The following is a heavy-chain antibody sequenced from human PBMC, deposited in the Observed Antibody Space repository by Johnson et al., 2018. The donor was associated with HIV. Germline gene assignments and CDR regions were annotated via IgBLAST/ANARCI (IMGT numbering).Heavy chain of an antibody. CDR1: GFTFSSYG. CDR2: ISFDGSNK. J-gene: IGHJ3*02. Sequence: QVQLVESGGGVVQPGRSLRLSCAASGFTFSSYGMHWVRQAPGKGLEWVAVISFDGSNKYYADSLRGRFTISRDNSKNTLYLQMNSLRAEDTAVYYCARDFHEAGSNAFDIWGQGTMVTVSS. V-gene: IGHV3-30*19. CDR3: ARDFHEAGSNAFDI. D-gene: IGHD2/OR15-2a*01.